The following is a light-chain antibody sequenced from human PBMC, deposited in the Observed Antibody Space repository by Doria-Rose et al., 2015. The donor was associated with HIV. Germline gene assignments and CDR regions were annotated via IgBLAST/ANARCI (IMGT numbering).Light chain of an antibody. CDR3: HQYGTSWT. Sequence: EIVSTQSPGTLSLSPGERATLSCRASQRFSSTYLAWYQQKPGQAPSLLNYDGSTRATGIPGRFSASGSGTDFTLTINRLGPEDFALYYCHQYGTSWTFGQGTKVEI. J-gene: IGKJ1*01. CDR1: QRFSSTY. V-gene: IGKV3-20*01. CDR2: DGS.